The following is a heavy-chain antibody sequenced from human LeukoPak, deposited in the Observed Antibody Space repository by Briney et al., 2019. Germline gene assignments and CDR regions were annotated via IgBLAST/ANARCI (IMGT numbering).Heavy chain of an antibody. CDR3: AREWEGRKYDY. D-gene: IGHD1-26*01. CDR1: GDSVSSDLAA. Sequence: SQTLSLTCVISGDSVSSDLAAWNWIRQPPSRGLEWLGRTYYRSGWIDEYAESMRGRIVISPDTSKNQFSLQLNSVTAEDTAVYFCAREWEGRKYDYWGQGSLVTVSS. CDR2: TYYRSGWID. V-gene: IGHV6-1*01. J-gene: IGHJ4*02.